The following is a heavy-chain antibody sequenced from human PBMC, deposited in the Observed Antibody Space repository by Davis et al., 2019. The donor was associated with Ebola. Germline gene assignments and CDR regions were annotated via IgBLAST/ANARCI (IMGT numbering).Heavy chain of an antibody. J-gene: IGHJ4*02. CDR3: SERGSSV. D-gene: IGHD3-10*01. CDR2: IYYTGSA. CDR1: GVSISRHY. V-gene: IGHV4-59*03. Sequence: PGGSLRLSCTVSGVSISRHYWSWIRQPPGKRLEWIGSIYYTGSAYYHSSLSIRATISVDTSKNQFSLKLTSVTAADTAMYYCSERGSSVWGQGTLVTVSS.